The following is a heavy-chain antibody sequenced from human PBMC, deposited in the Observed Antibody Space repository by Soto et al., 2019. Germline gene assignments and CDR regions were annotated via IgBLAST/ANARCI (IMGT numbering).Heavy chain of an antibody. CDR3: ARDPHGLDV. CDR2: INDNGRST. V-gene: IGHV3-74*01. Sequence: GGSLRLSCAASGFTFSSYWMHWVRQVPGEGLVWVSRINDNGRSTSYADSVKGRFTISRDNAKNTLFLQMNSLRAEDTAVYYCARDPHGLDVWGQGTTVTVSS. J-gene: IGHJ6*02. CDR1: GFTFSSYW.